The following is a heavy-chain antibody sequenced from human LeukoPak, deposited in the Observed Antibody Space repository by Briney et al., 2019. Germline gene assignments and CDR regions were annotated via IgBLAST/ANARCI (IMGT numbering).Heavy chain of an antibody. Sequence: PGRSLRLSCAASGFTFSSYAMHCVRQAPGKGRECVAVISYDGSNKYYADSVKGRFTISRDNSKNTLYLQMNSLRAEDTAVYYCARPQWELGIGAFDIWGQGTMVTVSS. J-gene: IGHJ3*02. CDR1: GFTFSSYA. V-gene: IGHV3-30-3*01. D-gene: IGHD1-26*01. CDR3: ARPQWELGIGAFDI. CDR2: ISYDGSNK.